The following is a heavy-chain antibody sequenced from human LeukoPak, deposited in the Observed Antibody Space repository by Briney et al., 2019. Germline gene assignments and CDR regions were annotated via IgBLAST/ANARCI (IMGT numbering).Heavy chain of an antibody. D-gene: IGHD5-18*01. CDR2: ISYDGSNK. CDR1: GFTFSSYG. V-gene: IGHV3-30*18. Sequence: PGRSLRLSCAASGFTFSSYGMHWVRQAPGKGLEWVAVISYDGSNKYYADSVKGRFTISGDNSKNTLYLQMNSLRAEDTAVYYCAKGYSYEHYYGMDVWGQGTTVTVSS. CDR3: AKGYSYEHYYGMDV. J-gene: IGHJ6*02.